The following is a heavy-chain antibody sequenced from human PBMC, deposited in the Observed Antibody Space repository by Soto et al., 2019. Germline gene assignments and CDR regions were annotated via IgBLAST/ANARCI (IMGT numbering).Heavy chain of an antibody. CDR1: GGSFSGYY. D-gene: IGHD1-7*01. V-gene: IGHV4-34*01. J-gene: IGHJ4*02. CDR3: VRDRYNWNYGDYFDY. CDR2: INHSGST. Sequence: SETLSLTCAVYGGSFSGYYWSWIRQPPGKGLEWIGEINHSGSTNYNPSLKSRVTISVDTSKNQFSLKLSSVTAAGTAVYYCVRDRYNWNYGDYFDYWGQGTLVTLSS.